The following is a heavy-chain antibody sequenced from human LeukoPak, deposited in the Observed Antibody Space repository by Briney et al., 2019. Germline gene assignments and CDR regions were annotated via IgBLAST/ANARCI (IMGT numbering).Heavy chain of an antibody. CDR1: GFTFSSYG. CDR2: TRYDGSNK. CDR3: ARDPYSGGYGDYYYYYMDV. V-gene: IGHV3-30*02. J-gene: IGHJ6*03. Sequence: GGSLRLSCAASGFTFSSYGMYWVRQAPGKGLEWVAFTRYDGSNKYYADSVKGRFTISRDNSKNTLYLQINSLRAEDTAVYYCARDPYSGGYGDYYYYYMDVWGKGTTVTISS. D-gene: IGHD1-26*01.